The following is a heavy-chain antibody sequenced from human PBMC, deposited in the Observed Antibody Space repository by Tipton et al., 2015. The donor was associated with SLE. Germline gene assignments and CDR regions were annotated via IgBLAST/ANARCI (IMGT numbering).Heavy chain of an antibody. Sequence: TLSLTCTVSGGSISSSSYYWGWIRQPPGKGLEWIGSIYYSGSTYYNPSLKSRVTISVDTSKNQFSLKLSSVTAADTAVYYCARGRGYFDYWGQGNLVTVSS. J-gene: IGHJ4*02. V-gene: IGHV4-39*07. CDR2: IYYSGST. CDR3: ARGRGYFDY. CDR1: GGSISSSSYY.